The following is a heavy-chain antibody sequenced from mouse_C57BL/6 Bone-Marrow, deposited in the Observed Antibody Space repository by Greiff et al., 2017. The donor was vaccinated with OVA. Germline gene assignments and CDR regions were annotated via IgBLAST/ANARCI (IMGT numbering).Heavy chain of an antibody. V-gene: IGHV5-9-1*02. CDR1: GFTFSSYA. D-gene: IGHD1-1*01. CDR2: ISSGGDYI. CDR3: TREEGSSYWYFDV. J-gene: IGHJ1*03. Sequence: EVQLLESGAGLVKPGGSLKLSCAASGFTFSSYAMSWVRQTPEKRLEWVAYISSGGDYIYYADTVKGRFTISRDNARNTLYLQMSSLKSEDTAMYYCTREEGSSYWYFDVWGTGTTVTVSS.